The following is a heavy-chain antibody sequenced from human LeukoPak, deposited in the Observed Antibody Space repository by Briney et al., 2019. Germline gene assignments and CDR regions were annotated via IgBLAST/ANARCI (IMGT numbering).Heavy chain of an antibody. CDR2: IYYSGST. J-gene: IGHJ4*02. D-gene: IGHD4-23*01. Sequence: PSETLSLTCTVSGGSVSSGSYYWSWLRQPPGKGLEWFGYIYYSGSTNYNPSLKSRVTISVDTSKYQFSPKLSSVTAADTAVYYCARGTVAVFDYWGQGTLVTVSS. V-gene: IGHV4-61*01. CDR1: GGSVSSGSYY. CDR3: ARGTVAVFDY.